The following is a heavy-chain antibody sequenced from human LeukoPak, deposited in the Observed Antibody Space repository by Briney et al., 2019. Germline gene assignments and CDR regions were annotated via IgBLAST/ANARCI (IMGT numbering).Heavy chain of an antibody. Sequence: GGSLRLSCAASGFTFSGYTMNWVRQAPGKGLEWVSSISSSSSSVYCGDSVEGRFTISRDNAKNSLYLQMNSLRAEDTAVYYCARGSVGAAGLDHFDYWGQGTLVTVSS. V-gene: IGHV3-21*01. D-gene: IGHD1-26*01. CDR1: GFTFSGYT. CDR3: ARGSVGAAGLDHFDY. J-gene: IGHJ4*02. CDR2: ISSSSSSV.